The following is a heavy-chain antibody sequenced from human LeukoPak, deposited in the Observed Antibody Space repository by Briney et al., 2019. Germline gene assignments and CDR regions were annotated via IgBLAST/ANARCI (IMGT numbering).Heavy chain of an antibody. J-gene: IGHJ4*02. CDR3: ARSSGWYFDH. CDR2: ISNSGST. V-gene: IGHV4-61*02. CDR1: GGSISSGAYY. D-gene: IGHD6-19*01. Sequence: SQTLSLTCTVSGGSISSGAYYWSWIRQPPGKGLEWIGCISNSGSTNYNPSLKSRVTILVDTSKNQFSLKLSSVTAADTAVYYCARSSGWYFDHWGQGTLVTVSP.